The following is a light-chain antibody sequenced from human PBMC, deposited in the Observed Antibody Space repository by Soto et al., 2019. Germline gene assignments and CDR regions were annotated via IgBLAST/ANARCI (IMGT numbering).Light chain of an antibody. CDR2: DNS. V-gene: IGLV1-40*01. CDR3: QSYDSRLSAVV. Sequence: QSVLTQPPSVSGAPGQRVTISCTGNSSNNGAGFDVHWYQQLPGTAPKLLIYDNSNRPSGVPDRFSGSKSGTSASLAITGLQAEDGTDYYCQSYDSRLSAVVFGGGTKLTVL. J-gene: IGLJ2*01. CDR1: SSNNGAGFD.